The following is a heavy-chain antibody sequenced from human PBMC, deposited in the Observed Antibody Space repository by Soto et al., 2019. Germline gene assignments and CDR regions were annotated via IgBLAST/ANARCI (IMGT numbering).Heavy chain of an antibody. CDR3: VRGYCTTTPCSGDFQH. CDR2: IHPSGDT. V-gene: IGHV1-46*01. CDR1: GYKFTTYF. D-gene: IGHD2-8*01. Sequence: QVQLVQSGAEVKKPGAPVKVACKASGYKFTTYFIHWVRQAPGQGLEWMGMIHPSGDTGYGQKFRGRVTMTIDTSTTTAYMELRNLTSEDTAIYFSVRGYCTTTPCSGDFQHWGQGTLVTVSS. J-gene: IGHJ1*01.